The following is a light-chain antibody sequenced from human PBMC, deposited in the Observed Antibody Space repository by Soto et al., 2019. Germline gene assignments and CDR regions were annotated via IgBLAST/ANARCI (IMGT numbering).Light chain of an antibody. CDR1: QSVSSN. CDR2: GAS. CDR3: QQYNDFWA. J-gene: IGKJ1*01. V-gene: IGKV3-15*01. Sequence: EIVVTQSPATLSVSPGERATLSCRASQSVSSNLAWYQQKPGQAPRLLIYGASTRATGIPARFSGSGSGTEFTLPISSLQSADFAVYYCQQYNDFWAFGQGTKVEIK.